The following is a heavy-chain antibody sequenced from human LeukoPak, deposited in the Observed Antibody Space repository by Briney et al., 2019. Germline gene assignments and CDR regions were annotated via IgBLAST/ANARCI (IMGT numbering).Heavy chain of an antibody. V-gene: IGHV1-2*02. J-gene: IGHJ4*02. CDR3: ARDGEYYYDSSGYFG. CDR1: GYTFTGYY. CDR2: INPNSGGT. Sequence: GASVKVSCKASGYTFTGYYLHWVRQAPGQGLEWMGWINPNSGGTNYAQKFQGRVTMTRDTSISTAYMELSRLRSDDTAVYYCARDGEYYYDSSGYFGWGQGTLVTVSS. D-gene: IGHD3-22*01.